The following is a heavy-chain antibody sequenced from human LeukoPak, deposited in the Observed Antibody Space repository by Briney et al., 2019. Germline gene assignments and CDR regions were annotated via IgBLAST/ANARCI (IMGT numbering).Heavy chain of an antibody. D-gene: IGHD7-27*01. J-gene: IGHJ6*02. CDR2: ISYDGSNK. CDR3: AREGLTGAYHYYAMDV. CDR1: GFTFSSYG. Sequence: PGGSLRLSCAASGFTFSSYGMHWVRQAPGKGLEWVAVISYDGSNKYYADSVKGRFTISRDNAKNSLYLHMDSLRAEDTAVYFCAREGLTGAYHYYAMDVWGQGTTVTVSS. V-gene: IGHV3-30*03.